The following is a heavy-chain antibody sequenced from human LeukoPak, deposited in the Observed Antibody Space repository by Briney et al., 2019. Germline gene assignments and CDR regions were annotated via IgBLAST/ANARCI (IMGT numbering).Heavy chain of an antibody. D-gene: IGHD6-13*01. J-gene: IGHJ4*02. CDR1: GGSISSGDYY. Sequence: SETLSLTCTVSGGSISSGDYYWSWIRQPPGQGLEWIGYIYYSRTTYYNPSLKSRLTISVDTSKNQFSLRVTSVTAADTAVYYCARLYSSSWYFDYWGQGSLVTVSS. V-gene: IGHV4-30-4*01. CDR2: IYYSRTT. CDR3: ARLYSSSWYFDY.